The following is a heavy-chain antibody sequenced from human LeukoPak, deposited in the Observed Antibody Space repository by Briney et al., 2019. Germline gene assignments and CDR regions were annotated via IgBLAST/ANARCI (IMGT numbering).Heavy chain of an antibody. Sequence: GGSLRLSCAASGFTFSRSWMHWVRQAPGKGLVWVSRTNDDGSTTNYADSVEDRFTISRDNAKNTLYLQMNSLRAEDTAVYYCVRALGSSFDYWGQGTLVTVAS. J-gene: IGHJ4*02. V-gene: IGHV3-74*01. D-gene: IGHD3-10*01. CDR2: TNDDGSTT. CDR3: VRALGSSFDY. CDR1: GFTFSRSW.